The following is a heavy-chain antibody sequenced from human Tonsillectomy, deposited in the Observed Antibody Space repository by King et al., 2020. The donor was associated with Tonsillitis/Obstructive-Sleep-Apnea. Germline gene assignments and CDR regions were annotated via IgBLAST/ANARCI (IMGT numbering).Heavy chain of an antibody. CDR3: ARDGDNSRYMDV. D-gene: IGHD2-21*01. CDR2: ISLDGSNK. Sequence: VQLVESGGGVVQPERSLRLSCAASGFTFSSYAVHWVRQAPGKGLEWVAVISLDGSNKYYTGSVRGRFTISRDNSKNTLYLRLNSLRVEDTAVYYCARDGDNSRYMDVWGKGTTVTVSS. CDR1: GFTFSSYA. V-gene: IGHV3-30*04. J-gene: IGHJ6*03.